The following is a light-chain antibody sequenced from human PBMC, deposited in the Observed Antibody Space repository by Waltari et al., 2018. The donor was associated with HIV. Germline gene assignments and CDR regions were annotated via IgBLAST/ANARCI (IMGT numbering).Light chain of an antibody. Sequence: QSALTQPASVSGSPGQSITISCTGPSSDVGTYNFVSWYQQPPGKAPNLIIYEVSTRTAVISDRFSGSKSDNAASLTIAALQPEDEADYYCSSYTNTNSSFGGGTKLTVL. CDR3: SSYTNTNSS. J-gene: IGLJ2*01. CDR1: SSDVGTYNF. V-gene: IGLV2-14*01. CDR2: EVS.